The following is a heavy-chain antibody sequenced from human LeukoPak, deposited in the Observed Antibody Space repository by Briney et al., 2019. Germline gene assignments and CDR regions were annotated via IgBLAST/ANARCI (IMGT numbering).Heavy chain of an antibody. J-gene: IGHJ6*02. CDR3: ARLSSTLYYSMDV. V-gene: IGHV4-59*08. Sequence: SETLSLTCVVSGGSLGSYYWTWIRQPPGKGLEWVGYIQNSAIYRAKIKSSPSLQSRVSLSIDSSKKEVSLTVSSVTAADTAFYYCARLSSTLYYSMDVWGPGTAVTVSS. CDR2: IQNSAIYRAKI. CDR1: GGSLGSYY. D-gene: IGHD2-15*01.